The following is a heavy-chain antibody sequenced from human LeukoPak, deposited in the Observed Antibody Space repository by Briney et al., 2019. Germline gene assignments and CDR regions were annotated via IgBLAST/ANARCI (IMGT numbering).Heavy chain of an antibody. D-gene: IGHD5-12*01. CDR2: INWNGGST. J-gene: IGHJ4*02. Sequence: PGGSLRLSCAASGFTFDDYGMSWVRQAPGKGLEWVSGINWNGGSTGYADSVKGRFTISRDNAKNSLYLQMNSLRAEDTALYYCARGVSSGYVGVFDYWGQGTLVTVSS. CDR3: ARGVSSGYVGVFDY. CDR1: GFTFDDYG. V-gene: IGHV3-20*04.